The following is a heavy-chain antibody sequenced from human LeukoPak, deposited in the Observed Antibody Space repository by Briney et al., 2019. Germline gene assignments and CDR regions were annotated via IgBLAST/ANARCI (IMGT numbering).Heavy chain of an antibody. CDR2: TNQDGSKN. V-gene: IGHV3-7*01. J-gene: IGHJ4*02. CDR1: EFTFSNYW. CDR3: ATTVPGYPDDYFDY. D-gene: IGHD6-19*01. Sequence: GGSLRLSCAASEFTFSNYWMSWVRQAPGKGLERVAHTNQDGSKNYYVDSLKGRFTISRDNAKNSSYLQMNSLRAEDTAVYYCATTVPGYPDDYFDYWGQGTLVTVSS.